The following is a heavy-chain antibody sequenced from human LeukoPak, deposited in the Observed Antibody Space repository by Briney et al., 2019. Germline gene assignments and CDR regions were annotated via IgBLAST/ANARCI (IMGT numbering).Heavy chain of an antibody. CDR2: ISSRSSYI. Sequence: GGSLRLSCAASGFTFSSYAMNWVRQAPGKGLEWVSSISSRSSYIYNADSVKGRFTISRDNAKNSLYLQMNSLRAEDTAVYYCTRDRDDDSSGSIDDAFDIWGQGTMVTVSS. CDR3: TRDRDDDSSGSIDDAFDI. CDR1: GFTFSSYA. D-gene: IGHD3-22*01. V-gene: IGHV3-21*01. J-gene: IGHJ3*02.